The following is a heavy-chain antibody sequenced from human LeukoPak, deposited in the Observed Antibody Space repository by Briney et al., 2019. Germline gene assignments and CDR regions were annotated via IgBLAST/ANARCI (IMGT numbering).Heavy chain of an antibody. CDR2: ISAYNGNT. Sequence: ASVKVSCKASGYTFSTNAISWVRQAPGQGLEWMGWISAYNGNTEYAQNLQGRVTMTTDTSTSTAYMELRSLRSDDTAVYYCARIILSGYYRFDYWGQGTLVTVSS. CDR3: ARIILSGYYRFDY. V-gene: IGHV1-18*01. CDR1: GYTFSTNA. J-gene: IGHJ4*02. D-gene: IGHD3-9*01.